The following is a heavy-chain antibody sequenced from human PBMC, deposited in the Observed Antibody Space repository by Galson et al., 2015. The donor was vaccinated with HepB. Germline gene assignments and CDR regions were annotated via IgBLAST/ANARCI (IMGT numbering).Heavy chain of an antibody. CDR1: GDSISNVGYH. J-gene: IGHJ6*02. Sequence: TLSLTCTVSGDSISNVGYHWTWIRHRPGKGLEWIGNIYYSGSTSYNPSLKSRVTISLDTSKNQFSLKLGSVTAADTAVYYCAGDSRLRWLGQWYYYGMDVWGQGTTVTVSS. D-gene: IGHD4-23*01. V-gene: IGHV4-31*03. CDR2: IYYSGST. CDR3: AGDSRLRWLGQWYYYGMDV.